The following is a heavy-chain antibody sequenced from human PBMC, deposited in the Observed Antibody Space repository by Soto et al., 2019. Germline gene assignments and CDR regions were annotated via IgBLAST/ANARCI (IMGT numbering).Heavy chain of an antibody. CDR2: INAGNGNT. J-gene: IGHJ4*02. CDR1: GYTFTSYA. Sequence: ASVKSSCKASGYTFTSYAMHWVRQAPGQRLEWMGWINAGNGNTKYSQKFQGRVTITRDTSASTAYMELSSLRSEDTAVYYCARPSSGRYGLDYWGQGTLVTVSS. D-gene: IGHD6-19*01. CDR3: ARPSSGRYGLDY. V-gene: IGHV1-3*01.